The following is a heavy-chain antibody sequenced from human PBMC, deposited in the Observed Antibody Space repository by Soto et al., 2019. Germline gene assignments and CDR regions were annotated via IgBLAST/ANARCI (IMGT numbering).Heavy chain of an antibody. J-gene: IGHJ6*02. CDR1: GGSISSSSYY. Sequence: SETLSLTCTVSGGSISSSSYYWGWIRQPPGKGLEWIGSIYYSGSTYYNPSLKSRVTISVDTSKNQFSLKLSSVTAADTAVYYCARGGNDYVWGSYRYYYYGMDVWGQGTTVTVSS. CDR2: IYYSGST. V-gene: IGHV4-39*07. CDR3: ARGGNDYVWGSYRYYYYGMDV. D-gene: IGHD3-16*02.